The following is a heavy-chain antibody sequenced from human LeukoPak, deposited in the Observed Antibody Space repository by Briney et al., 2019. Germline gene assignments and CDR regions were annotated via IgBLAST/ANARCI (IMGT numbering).Heavy chain of an antibody. D-gene: IGHD3-22*01. CDR2: ISGSAI. CDR1: GFTFSSYE. V-gene: IGHV3-48*03. J-gene: IGHJ4*02. Sequence: PGGSLRLSCAASGFTFSSYEMNWVRQAPGKGLEWVSFISGSAIHYADSVRGRFTISRDNAKNSLFLQMSRLRAEDTAVYYCAREKVSFFDSSGYFDHWGQGTLVTVSS. CDR3: AREKVSFFDSSGYFDH.